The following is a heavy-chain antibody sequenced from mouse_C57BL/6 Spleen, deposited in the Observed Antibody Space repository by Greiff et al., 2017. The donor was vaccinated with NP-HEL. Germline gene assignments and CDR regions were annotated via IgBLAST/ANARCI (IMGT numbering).Heavy chain of an antibody. D-gene: IGHD1-1*01. V-gene: IGHV1-81*01. Sequence: VQLVESGAELARPGASVKLSCKASGYTFTSYGISWVKQRTGQGLEWIGEIYPRSGNTYYNEKFKGKATLTADKSSSTAYMELRSLTSEDSAVYFCARFHYSMDYWGQGTSVTVSS. CDR3: ARFHYSMDY. CDR1: GYTFTSYG. CDR2: IYPRSGNT. J-gene: IGHJ4*01.